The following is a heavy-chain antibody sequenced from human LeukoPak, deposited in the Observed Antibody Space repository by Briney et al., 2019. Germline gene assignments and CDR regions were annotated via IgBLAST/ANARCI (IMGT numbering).Heavy chain of an antibody. D-gene: IGHD4-17*01. CDR3: ARVYDYGDYFPFDY. CDR2: IYYSGST. V-gene: IGHV4-61*01. J-gene: IGHJ4*02. Sequence: SETLSLTCTVSGGSVSSGSYYWSWIRQPPGKGLEWIGYIYYSGSTNYNPSLKSRVTISVDTSKNQFSLKLSSVTAADTAVYYCARVYDYGDYFPFDYWGQGTLVTVSS. CDR1: GGSVSSGSYY.